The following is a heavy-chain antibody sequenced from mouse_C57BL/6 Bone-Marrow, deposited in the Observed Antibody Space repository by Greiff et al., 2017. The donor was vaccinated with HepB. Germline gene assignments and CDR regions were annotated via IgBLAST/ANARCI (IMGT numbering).Heavy chain of an antibody. Sequence: LQESGPGLVKPSQSLFLTCSITGFPITSGYYWIWIRQSPGKPLEWMGYITHSGETFYNPSLQSPISITRETSKNQFFLQLNSVTTEDTAMYYCAGDIDSSGYVAYWGQGTLVTVSA. J-gene: IGHJ3*01. CDR2: ITHSGET. CDR3: AGDIDSSGYVAY. V-gene: IGHV12-3*01. D-gene: IGHD3-2*02. CDR1: GFPITSGYY.